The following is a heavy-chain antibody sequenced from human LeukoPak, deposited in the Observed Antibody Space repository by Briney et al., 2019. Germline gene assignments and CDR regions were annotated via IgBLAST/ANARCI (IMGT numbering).Heavy chain of an antibody. CDR2: ISSSSSYI. Sequence: PGGSLRLSCAASGFTFSSYSMNWVRQAPGKGLEWVSSISSSSSYIYYAHSVKGRFTISRDNAKNSLYLQMNSLRAEDTAVYYCARESGVLRYFVDWGQGTLVTVCS. D-gene: IGHD3-9*01. CDR3: ARESGVLRYFVD. J-gene: IGHJ4*02. CDR1: GFTFSSYS. V-gene: IGHV3-21*01.